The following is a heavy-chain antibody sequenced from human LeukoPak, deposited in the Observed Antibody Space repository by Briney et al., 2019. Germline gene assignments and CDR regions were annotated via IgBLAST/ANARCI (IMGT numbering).Heavy chain of an antibody. CDR2: IYATGNI. J-gene: IGHJ5*02. Sequence: SETLSLTCHVSGDSLSSSRFSWSWIRQPAGKGLEWIGRIYATGNIYYNPSLTSRVALSVDAPRNQFTLTLTSVTAADTAIYYCARLKTGDVHKKTNKWFDPWGQGTLVTVSS. CDR3: ARLKTGDVHKKTNKWFDP. V-gene: IGHV4-61*02. D-gene: IGHD7-27*01. CDR1: GDSLSSSRFS.